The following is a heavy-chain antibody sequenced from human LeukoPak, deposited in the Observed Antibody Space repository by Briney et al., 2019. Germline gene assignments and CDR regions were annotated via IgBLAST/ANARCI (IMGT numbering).Heavy chain of an antibody. CDR3: ARDLGRILAPDDDY. Sequence: SVKVSCKASGGTFSSYAISWVRQAPGQGLEWMGRIIPILGIANYAQKLQGRVTMTTDTSTSTAYMELRSLRSDDTAVYYCARDLGRILAPDDDYWGQGTLVTVSS. D-gene: IGHD1-26*01. CDR1: GGTFSSYA. J-gene: IGHJ4*02. CDR2: IIPILGIA. V-gene: IGHV1-69*04.